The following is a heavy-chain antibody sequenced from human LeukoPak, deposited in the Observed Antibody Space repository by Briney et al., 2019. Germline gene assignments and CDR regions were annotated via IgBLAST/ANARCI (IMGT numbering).Heavy chain of an antibody. CDR3: TRVPYSSSSEFDY. CDR1: EITFGGYT. D-gene: IGHD6-13*01. V-gene: IGHV3-49*04. CDR2: IRSEAYGRTT. Sequence: GGSLRLSCAASEITFGGYTMNWVRQAPGKGLEWVGFIRSEAYGRTTEYAASVKGRFTISRDDSKSIVYLQMNSLKIEDTAVYYCTRVPYSSSSEFDYWGQGTLVTVSS. J-gene: IGHJ4*02.